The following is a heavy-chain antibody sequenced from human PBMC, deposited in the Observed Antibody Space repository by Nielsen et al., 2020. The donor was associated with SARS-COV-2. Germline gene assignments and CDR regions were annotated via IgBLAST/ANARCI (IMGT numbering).Heavy chain of an antibody. V-gene: IGHV1-3*01. Sequence: WVRQAPGQGLEWMGWMNPNSGNTKYSQKFQGRVTITRDTSASTAYMELSSLRSEDTAVYYCARDQGGYYGSGRPGAFDIWGQGTMVTVSS. J-gene: IGHJ3*02. D-gene: IGHD3-10*01. CDR2: MNPNSGNT. CDR3: ARDQGGYYGSGRPGAFDI.